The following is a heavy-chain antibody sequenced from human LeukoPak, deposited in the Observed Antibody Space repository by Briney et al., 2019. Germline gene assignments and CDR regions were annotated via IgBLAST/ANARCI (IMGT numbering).Heavy chain of an antibody. V-gene: IGHV3-30*02. D-gene: IGHD3-10*01. Sequence: PGGSLRLSCAASGFTFSSYGMHWVRQAPGKGLEWVAFIRYDGSNKYYADSVKGRFTISRDNSKNTLYLQMNSLKTEDTAVYYCTRERDYGSGSYYNVGAAFDIWGQGTMVTVSS. CDR1: GFTFSSYG. CDR2: IRYDGSNK. J-gene: IGHJ3*02. CDR3: TRERDYGSGSYYNVGAAFDI.